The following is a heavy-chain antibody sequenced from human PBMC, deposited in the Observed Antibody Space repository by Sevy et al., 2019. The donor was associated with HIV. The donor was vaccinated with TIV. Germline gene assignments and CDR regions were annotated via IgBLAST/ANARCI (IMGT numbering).Heavy chain of an antibody. CDR3: ARSRERQGYCSGGSCDNNWFDP. D-gene: IGHD2-15*01. CDR2: INPSGGST. V-gene: IGHV1-46*01. Sequence: ASVKVSCKASGYTFTSYYMHWVRQAPGQGLEWMGIINPSGGSTSYAQKFQGRVTMTRDTSTSTVYMGLSSLRSEDTAVYYCARSRERQGYCSGGSCDNNWFDPWGQGTLVTVSS. CDR1: GYTFTSYY. J-gene: IGHJ5*02.